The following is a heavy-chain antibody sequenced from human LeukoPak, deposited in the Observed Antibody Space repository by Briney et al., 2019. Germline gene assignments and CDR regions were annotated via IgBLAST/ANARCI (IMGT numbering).Heavy chain of an antibody. CDR2: IYYSGST. D-gene: IGHD2-2*02. V-gene: IGHV4-39*01. J-gene: IGHJ4*02. Sequence: KPSGTLSLTCTVSGGSISSSSYYWGWIRQPPGKGLEWIGSIYYSGSTFYNPSLKSRVTISVDTSKNQFSLKLSSVTATDTAVYFCARQSSTSCYIDYWGQGTLVAVSS. CDR1: GGSISSSSYY. CDR3: ARQSSTSCYIDY.